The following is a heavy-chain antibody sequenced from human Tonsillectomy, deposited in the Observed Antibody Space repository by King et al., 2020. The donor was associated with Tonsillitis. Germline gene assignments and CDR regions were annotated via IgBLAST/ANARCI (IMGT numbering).Heavy chain of an antibody. D-gene: IGHD3-22*01. Sequence: VQLVESGGGVVQPGRSLRLSCAASGFTFSSYGMHWVRQAPGKGLEWVAVIWYDGSNKYYADSVKGRFTISRDNSKNTLYLQMNSLGAEATAMYYCARDHGISMIVVVMDGWFDPWGQGTLVPVSS. CDR2: IWYDGSNK. CDR1: GFTFSSYG. CDR3: ARDHGISMIVVVMDGWFDP. J-gene: IGHJ5*02. V-gene: IGHV3-33*08.